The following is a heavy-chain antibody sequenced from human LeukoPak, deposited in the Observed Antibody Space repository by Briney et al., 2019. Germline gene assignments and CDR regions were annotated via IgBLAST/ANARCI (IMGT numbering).Heavy chain of an antibody. Sequence: GGSLRLSCAASGFTFSNYGLSWVRQAPGKGLEWVSGITGSGGSTYYADSVKGRFTISRDNSKNTLYLQMNSLRAEDTAVYYCAKYHSGSDNWGQGTMVTVSS. D-gene: IGHD3-10*01. CDR1: GFTFSNYG. J-gene: IGHJ3*01. CDR3: AKYHSGSDN. V-gene: IGHV3-23*01. CDR2: ITGSGGST.